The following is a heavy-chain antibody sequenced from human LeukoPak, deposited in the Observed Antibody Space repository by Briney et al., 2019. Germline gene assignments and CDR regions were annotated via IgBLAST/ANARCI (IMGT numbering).Heavy chain of an antibody. V-gene: IGHV3-7*03. D-gene: IGHD6-13*01. CDR3: ARDGSSWFFDY. CDR1: GFTFSSYW. J-gene: IGHJ4*02. CDR2: IKQDGSEK. Sequence: GGSLRLSCAASGFTFSSYWMNWARQAPGKGLEWVANIKQDGSEKYYVDSVKGRFTISRDNAKNSLYLQMNSLRAEDTAVYYCARDGSSWFFDYWGQGTLVTVSS.